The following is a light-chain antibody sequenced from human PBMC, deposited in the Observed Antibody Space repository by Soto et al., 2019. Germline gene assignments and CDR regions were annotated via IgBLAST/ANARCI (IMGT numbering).Light chain of an antibody. CDR1: QSVTTF. CDR2: DAS. J-gene: IGKJ4*01. V-gene: IGKV3-11*01. CDR3: QQRTNWPLT. Sequence: EIVLTQSPGTLSLSPGERATLSCRASQSVTTFLAWYQQKPGQAPRLLIYDASKRATGIPARFSGSGSGTDFTLTISSLEPEDFAVYYCQQRTNWPLTYGGGTKVDIK.